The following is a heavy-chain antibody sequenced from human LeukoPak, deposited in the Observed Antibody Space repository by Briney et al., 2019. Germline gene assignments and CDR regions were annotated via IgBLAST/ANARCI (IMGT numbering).Heavy chain of an antibody. D-gene: IGHD6-13*01. CDR2: ISSSSATI. Sequence: GGSLRLSCAASGFTFSTYSMNWVRQAPGKGLEWVSYISSSSATIYYADSVKGRFTISRDNAKNSLFLQMNSLRAEDTAVYYCARVAAAGGIDYWGQGTLVTVSS. J-gene: IGHJ4*02. CDR3: ARVAAAGGIDY. V-gene: IGHV3-48*04. CDR1: GFTFSTYS.